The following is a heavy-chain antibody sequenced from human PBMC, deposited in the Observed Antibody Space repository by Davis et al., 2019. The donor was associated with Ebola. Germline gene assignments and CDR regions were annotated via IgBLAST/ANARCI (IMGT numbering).Heavy chain of an antibody. CDR2: IYYTGTT. V-gene: IGHV4-39*02. Sequence: MPSETLSLTCTVSGGSISSTSYYWGWIRQPPGKGLEWIGIIYYTGTTYYNPSLKSRATISVDTSMNHFSLKLSSVTAADTAVYYCARVRYYGSGSPIDYWGQGTLVTVSS. CDR3: ARVRYYGSGSPIDY. D-gene: IGHD3-10*01. J-gene: IGHJ4*02. CDR1: GGSISSTSYY.